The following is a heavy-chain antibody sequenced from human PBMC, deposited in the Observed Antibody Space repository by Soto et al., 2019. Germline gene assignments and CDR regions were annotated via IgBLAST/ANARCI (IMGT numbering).Heavy chain of an antibody. V-gene: IGHV1-69*01. CDR2: IIPIVGTA. CDR1: GGTFSSYA. Sequence: QVQLVQSGAEVKKPGSSVKVSCKASGGTFSSYAISWVRQAPGQGLEWMGGIIPIVGTANYAQKFQGRVTITADESTSTAYMELSSLRSEDTAVYYWARVNGPGGSSFDAFDIWGQGTMVTVSS. D-gene: IGHD6-13*01. J-gene: IGHJ3*02. CDR3: ARVNGPGGSSFDAFDI.